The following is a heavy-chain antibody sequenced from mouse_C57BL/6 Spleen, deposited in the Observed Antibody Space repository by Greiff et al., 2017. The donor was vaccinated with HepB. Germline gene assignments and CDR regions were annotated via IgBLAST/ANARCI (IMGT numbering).Heavy chain of an antibody. Sequence: EVQLQQSGPELVKPGASVKISCKASGYTFTDYYMNWVKQSHGKSLEWIGDINPNNGGTSYNQKFKGKATLTVDKSSSTAYMELRSLTSEDSAVYYCAEGIYDGYSGAMDYWGQGTSVTVSS. CDR2: INPNNGGT. CDR3: AEGIYDGYSGAMDY. J-gene: IGHJ4*01. V-gene: IGHV1-26*01. CDR1: GYTFTDYY. D-gene: IGHD2-3*01.